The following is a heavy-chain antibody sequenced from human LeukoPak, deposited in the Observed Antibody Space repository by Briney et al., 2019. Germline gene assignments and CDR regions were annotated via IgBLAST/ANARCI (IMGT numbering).Heavy chain of an antibody. CDR1: GGSISNGGYY. Sequence: PSQTLSLTCTVSGGSISNGGYYWSWIRQPPGKGLEWIGYIYHSGSTYYNPSLKSRVTISVDRSKNQFSLKLSSVTAADTAVYYCAREGYYYDSSGYLDYWGQGTLVTVSS. V-gene: IGHV4-30-2*01. CDR3: AREGYYYDSSGYLDY. J-gene: IGHJ4*02. D-gene: IGHD3-22*01. CDR2: IYHSGST.